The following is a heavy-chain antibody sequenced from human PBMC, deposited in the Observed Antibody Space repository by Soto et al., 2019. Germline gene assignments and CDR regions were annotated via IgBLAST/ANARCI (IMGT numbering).Heavy chain of an antibody. D-gene: IGHD6-19*01. CDR3: AKDGKYSSGWFFYFDN. V-gene: IGHV3-23*01. Sequence: EVQLLESGGGLVQPGGSLRLSCAASGFNFIDYAITWVRQAPGKGLEWVSDISGNGRTTYYADSVKGRFTISRDNSKNTVYLQMNSLRAEDTALYYCAKDGKYSSGWFFYFDNWGQGTLVTVSS. J-gene: IGHJ4*02. CDR1: GFNFIDYA. CDR2: ISGNGRTT.